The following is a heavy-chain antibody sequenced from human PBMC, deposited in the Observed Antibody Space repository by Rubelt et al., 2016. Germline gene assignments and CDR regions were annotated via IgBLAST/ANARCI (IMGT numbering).Heavy chain of an antibody. V-gene: IGHV4-59*09. CDR3: ARGRASTVTTYYYYYGMDV. J-gene: IGHJ6*02. Sequence: YSGSTNYNPSLKSRVTISVDTSKNQFSLKLSSVTAADTAVYYCARGRASTVTTYYYYYGMDVWGQGTTVTVSS. CDR2: YSGST. D-gene: IGHD4-17*01.